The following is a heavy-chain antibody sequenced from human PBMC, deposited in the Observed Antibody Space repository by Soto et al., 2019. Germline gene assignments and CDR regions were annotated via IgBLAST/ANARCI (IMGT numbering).Heavy chain of an antibody. J-gene: IGHJ5*02. D-gene: IGHD3-10*01. Sequence: PSETLSLTCTVSGGSISGYYWIWIRQPPGKGLEWIGYIYYSGSTNYNPSLKSRVTISVDTSKNQFSLKLSSVTAADTAVYYCTRHGALTPTDGSGSYYLTYSWFDPWGQGTLVTVYS. CDR2: IYYSGST. V-gene: IGHV4-59*08. CDR3: TRHGALTPTDGSGSYYLTYSWFDP. CDR1: GGSISGYY.